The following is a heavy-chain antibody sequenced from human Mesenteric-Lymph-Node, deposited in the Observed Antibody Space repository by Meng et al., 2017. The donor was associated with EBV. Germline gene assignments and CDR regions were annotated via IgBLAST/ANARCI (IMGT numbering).Heavy chain of an antibody. D-gene: IGHD6-13*01. J-gene: IGHJ5*02. CDR2: INPDSGVT. CDR3: ARDLAAAGTNWFDP. Sequence: QVQLVQSGAEVKKPGASVKVSCKTSGYTFTAYFIHWVRQAPGQGLEWVGRINPDSGVTYYAQKFQGRVTMTRDTSISAAYMELNSLRSDDAAMYYCARDLAAAGTNWFDPWGQGTLGTVST. CDR1: GYTFTAYF. V-gene: IGHV1-2*06.